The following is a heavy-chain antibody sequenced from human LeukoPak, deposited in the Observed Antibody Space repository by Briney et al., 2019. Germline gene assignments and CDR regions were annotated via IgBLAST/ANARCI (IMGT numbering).Heavy chain of an antibody. CDR1: GFTVSSNY. CDR2: IYSGGST. Sequence: PGGSLRLSCAASGFTVSSNYMSWVRQAPGKGLEWVSVIYSGGSTYYADSVKGRFTISRHNSKNTLYLQMNTLRAEDTAVYYCAKETGYYFDYWGQGILVTVFS. V-gene: IGHV3-53*01. J-gene: IGHJ4*02. CDR3: AKETGYYFDY. D-gene: IGHD1-14*01.